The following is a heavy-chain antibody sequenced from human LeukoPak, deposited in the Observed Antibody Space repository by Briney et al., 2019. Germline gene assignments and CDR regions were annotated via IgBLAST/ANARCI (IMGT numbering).Heavy chain of an antibody. CDR2: INWNGGST. CDR1: GFTFSSYW. CDR3: ARGYCSGGSCHYYYYMDV. V-gene: IGHV3-20*04. D-gene: IGHD2-15*01. J-gene: IGHJ6*03. Sequence: GGSLRLSCAASGFTFSSYWMSWVRQAPGKGLEWVSGINWNGGSTGYADSVKGRFTISRDNAKNSLYLQVNSLRAEDTALYYCARGYCSGGSCHYYYYMDVWGKGTTVTVSS.